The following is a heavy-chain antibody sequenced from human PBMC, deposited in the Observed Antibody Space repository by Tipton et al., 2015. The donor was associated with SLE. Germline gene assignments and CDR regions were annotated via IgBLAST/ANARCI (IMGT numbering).Heavy chain of an antibody. J-gene: IGHJ6*03. CDR3: ARDGDGGNVYYMDV. CDR1: GGSISSGDHH. CDR2: IYYSGSP. Sequence: TPSLTCSVSGGSISSGDHHWNWIRQRPGKGLEWIGDIYYSGSPYYNPSLKSRITISLDTSKNEFSLRLRSVTAADTAVYYCARDGDGGNVYYMDVWDKGTTVTVSS. D-gene: IGHD1-1*01. V-gene: IGHV4-31*03.